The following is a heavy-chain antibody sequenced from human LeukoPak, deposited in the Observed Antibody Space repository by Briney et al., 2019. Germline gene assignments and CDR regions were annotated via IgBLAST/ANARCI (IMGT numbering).Heavy chain of an antibody. J-gene: IGHJ5*02. Sequence: PGGSLRLSCAASGFIFSSYWMHWVRHAPGKGLVWVSRINTDGSSTSYADSVKGRFTISRDNAKNTLYLQMNSLRAEDTAVYYCAKDCSSTSCYWFDPWGQGTLVTVSS. D-gene: IGHD2-2*01. CDR3: AKDCSSTSCYWFDP. CDR2: INTDGSST. CDR1: GFIFSSYW. V-gene: IGHV3-74*01.